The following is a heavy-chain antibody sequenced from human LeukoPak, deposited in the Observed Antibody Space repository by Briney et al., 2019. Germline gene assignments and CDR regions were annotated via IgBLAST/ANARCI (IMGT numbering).Heavy chain of an antibody. CDR2: INHSGST. D-gene: IGHD3-16*02. CDR1: GGSFSGYY. Sequence: SETLSLTCAVYGGSFSGYYWSWIRQPPGKGLEWIGEINHSGSTNYNPSLKSRVTVSVDTSKNQFPLKLSSVTAADTAVYYCARALTWRQYDYVWGSYRYYFDYWGQGTLVTVSS. CDR3: ARALTWRQYDYVWGSYRYYFDY. V-gene: IGHV4-34*01. J-gene: IGHJ4*02.